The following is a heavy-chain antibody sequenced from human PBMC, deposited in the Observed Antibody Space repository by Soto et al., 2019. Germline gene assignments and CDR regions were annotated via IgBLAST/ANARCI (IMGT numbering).Heavy chain of an antibody. CDR2: IYHSGST. V-gene: IGHV4-30-2*02. Sequence: SETLSLTCAVSCGSISSGGYSWSWIRQPPGKGLEWIGYIYHSGSTYYNPSLKSRVTISVDRSKNQFSLKLSSVTAADTAVYYCARSEGSSWYGYKYNWFDPWGQGTLVTVSS. J-gene: IGHJ5*02. CDR3: ARSEGSSWYGYKYNWFDP. CDR1: CGSISSGGYS. D-gene: IGHD6-13*01.